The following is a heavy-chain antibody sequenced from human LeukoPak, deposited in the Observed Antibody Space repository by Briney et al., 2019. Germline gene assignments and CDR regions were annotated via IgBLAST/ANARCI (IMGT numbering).Heavy chain of an antibody. Sequence: GASVKVSCKVSGYTLTELSMHWVRQAPGKGLEWMGGFDPEDGGTIYAQKFQGRVTMTEDTSTDTAYMELSSLRAEDTAVYYCATDINYPERIIWGQGTMVTVSS. CDR3: ATDINYPERII. CDR2: FDPEDGGT. V-gene: IGHV1-24*01. CDR1: GYTLTELS. J-gene: IGHJ3*02. D-gene: IGHD5-24*01.